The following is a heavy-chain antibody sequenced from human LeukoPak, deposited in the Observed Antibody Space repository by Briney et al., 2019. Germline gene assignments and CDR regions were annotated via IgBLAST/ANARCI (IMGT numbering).Heavy chain of an antibody. D-gene: IGHD3-10*01. V-gene: IGHV3-48*03. J-gene: IGHJ4*02. CDR2: ISSSGSTI. CDR3: ARDDYGSGSWNDY. Sequence: GGSLRLSCAASGFTFSSYEMNWVRQAPGKGPEWVSYISSSGSTIYYADSVKGRFTISRDNAKNSLYLQMNSLRAEDTALYYCARDDYGSGSWNDYWGQGTLVTVSS. CDR1: GFTFSSYE.